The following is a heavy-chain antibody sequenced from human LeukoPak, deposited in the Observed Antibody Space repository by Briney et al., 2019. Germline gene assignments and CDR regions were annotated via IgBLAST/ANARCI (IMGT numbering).Heavy chain of an antibody. V-gene: IGHV1-8*01. D-gene: IGHD6-13*01. J-gene: IGHJ6*02. CDR1: GYTFTSYD. CDR3: ARDIAAAGTGGKYCYYYYGMDV. Sequence: ASVKVSCKASGYTFTSYDINWVRQATGQGLEWMGWMNPNSGNTGYAQKFQGRVTMTRNTSISTAYMELSSLRSEDTAVYYCARDIAAAGTGGKYCYYYYGMDVWGQGTTVTVSS. CDR2: MNPNSGNT.